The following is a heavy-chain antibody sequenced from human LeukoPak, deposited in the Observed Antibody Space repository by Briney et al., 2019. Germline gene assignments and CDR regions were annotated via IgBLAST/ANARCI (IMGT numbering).Heavy chain of an antibody. CDR2: IWYDASNK. CDR3: ATERDALDI. Sequence: GRSLRLSCAASGFTFSSYGMHWVRQAPGKGLEWVAVIWYDASNKYYADSVKGRFTISRDNSNNTLYLQMSSLRAEDTAMYYCATERDALDIWGQGTMVTVSS. V-gene: IGHV3-33*01. CDR1: GFTFSSYG. J-gene: IGHJ3*02.